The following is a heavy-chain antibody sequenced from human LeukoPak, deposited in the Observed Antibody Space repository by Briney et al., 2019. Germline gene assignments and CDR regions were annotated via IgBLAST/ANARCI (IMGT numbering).Heavy chain of an antibody. Sequence: GGSLGLSCAASGFTFSTYWMSWVRQAPGKGLEWVANINQDGSEKYYVDSVKGRFTISRDNAKNSLYLQMNSLRAEDTAVYYCARRGQLLLNYYYYYMDVWGKGTTVTVSS. V-gene: IGHV3-7*01. CDR3: ARRGQLLLNYYYYYMDV. CDR2: INQDGSEK. J-gene: IGHJ6*03. D-gene: IGHD3-10*01. CDR1: GFTFSTYW.